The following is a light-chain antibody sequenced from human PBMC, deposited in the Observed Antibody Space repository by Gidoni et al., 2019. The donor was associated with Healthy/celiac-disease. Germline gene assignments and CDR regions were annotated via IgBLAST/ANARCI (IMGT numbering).Light chain of an antibody. J-gene: IGKJ2*04. V-gene: IGKV3-11*01. CDR3: QQRSNWPCS. CDR1: QSVSSY. Sequence: EIVLTQSPATLSLSPGERDTLSCRASQSVSSYLAWYQQKPGQAPRLLIYDASNRATGIPARFSGSVSGTDFTLTISSLEPEDFAVYYCQQRSNWPCSFGQXTKLEIK. CDR2: DAS.